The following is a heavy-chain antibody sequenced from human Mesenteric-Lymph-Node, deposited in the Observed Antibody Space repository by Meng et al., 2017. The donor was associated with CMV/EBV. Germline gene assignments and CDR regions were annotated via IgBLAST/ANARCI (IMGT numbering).Heavy chain of an antibody. D-gene: IGHD3-22*01. CDR3: ARRGNYDSDYSEY. V-gene: IGHV4-39*01. Sequence: QLEESGPGPGKPPEPLSLSCMVSGSSISKSTYYWTLICPPPRKGLEWIGSVHHSGTTYYNPSLKGRLTISVDTSANLFSLRLTTVTAADTATYYCARRGNYDSDYSEYWGQGTLVTVSS. J-gene: IGHJ4*02. CDR2: VHHSGTT. CDR1: GSSISKSTYY.